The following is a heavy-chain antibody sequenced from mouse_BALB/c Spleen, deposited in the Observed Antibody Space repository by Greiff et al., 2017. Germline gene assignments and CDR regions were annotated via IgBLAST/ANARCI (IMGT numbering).Heavy chain of an antibody. CDR2: ISYSGST. V-gene: IGHV3-2*02. Sequence: EVKLQESGPGLVKPSQSLSLTCTVTGYSITSDYAWNWIRQFPGNKLEWMGYISYSGSTSYNPSLKSRISITRDTSKNQFFLQLNSVTTEDTATYYCARDPYYYGSSRYFDVWGAGTTVTVSS. CDR3: ARDPYYYGSSRYFDV. J-gene: IGHJ1*01. D-gene: IGHD1-1*01. CDR1: GYSITSDYA.